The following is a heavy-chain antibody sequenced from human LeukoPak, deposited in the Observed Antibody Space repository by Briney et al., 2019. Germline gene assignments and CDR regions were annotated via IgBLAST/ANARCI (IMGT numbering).Heavy chain of an antibody. CDR3: ARGLSSSGRYGDY. D-gene: IGHD6-19*01. CDR2: MNPNSGNT. CDR1: GYTFTSYD. Sequence: VASVKVSCKASGYTFTSYDINWVRQATGQRLEWMGWMNPNSGNTGYAQKFQGRVTITRNTSISTAYMELSSLRSEDTAVYYCARGLSSSGRYGDYWGQGTLVTVSS. J-gene: IGHJ4*02. V-gene: IGHV1-8*03.